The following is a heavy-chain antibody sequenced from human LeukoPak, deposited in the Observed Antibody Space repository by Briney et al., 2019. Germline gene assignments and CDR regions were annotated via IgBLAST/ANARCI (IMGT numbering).Heavy chain of an antibody. CDR3: ARDRRYYDFWSGLDV. CDR2: ISSSSSYI. Sequence: PGGSLRLSCAASGFTFSSYSMNWVRQAPGKGLEWVSSISSSSSYIYYADSVKGRFTISRDNAKNSLYLQMNSLRAEDTAVYYCARDRRYYDFWSGLDVWGLGTMVTVSS. J-gene: IGHJ3*01. D-gene: IGHD3-3*01. V-gene: IGHV3-21*01. CDR1: GFTFSSYS.